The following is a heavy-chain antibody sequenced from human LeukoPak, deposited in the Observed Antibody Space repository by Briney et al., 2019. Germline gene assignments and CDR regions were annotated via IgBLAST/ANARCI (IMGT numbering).Heavy chain of an antibody. CDR3: AKWGSYSSGWAYYFDY. V-gene: IGHV3-9*01. CDR2: ISCNSGSI. D-gene: IGHD6-19*01. J-gene: IGHJ4*02. CDR1: GFTFDDYA. Sequence: GGSLRLFCAASGFTFDDYAMHWVRQAPGKGLEWVSGISCNSGSIGYADSVKGRFTISRDNAKNSLYLQMNSLRAEDTALYYCAKWGSYSSGWAYYFDYWGQGTLVTVSS.